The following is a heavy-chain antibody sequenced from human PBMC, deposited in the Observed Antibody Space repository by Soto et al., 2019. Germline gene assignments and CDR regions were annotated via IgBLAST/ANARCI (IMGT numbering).Heavy chain of an antibody. Sequence: QVQLVQSGAEVKKPGSSVKVSCKASGGTFNNYGMGWVRQAPGQGLEWMGGIIPMIPRTNYAQKFQGRVTLTADASRSPAYMELRSLRSEDTAVYYCASWDYDVLTGYSYDDWGQGTLVTVSS. J-gene: IGHJ4*02. CDR3: ASWDYDVLTGYSYDD. V-gene: IGHV1-69*01. CDR1: GGTFNNYG. CDR2: IIPMIPRT. D-gene: IGHD3-9*01.